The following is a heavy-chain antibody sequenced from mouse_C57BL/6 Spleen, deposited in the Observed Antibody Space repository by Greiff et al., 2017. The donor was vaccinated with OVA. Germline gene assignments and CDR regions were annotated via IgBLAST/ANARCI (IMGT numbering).Heavy chain of an antibody. CDR3: ARGDYYGSSGYFDV. CDR2: IYPSDSET. CDR1: GYTFTSYW. D-gene: IGHD1-1*01. V-gene: IGHV1-61*01. J-gene: IGHJ1*03. Sequence: VQLQQSGAELVRPGSSVKLSCKASGYTFTSYWMDWVKQRPGQGLEWIGNIYPSDSETHYNQKFKDKATLTVDKSSSTAYMQLSSLTSEDSAVYYCARGDYYGSSGYFDVWGTGTTVTVSS.